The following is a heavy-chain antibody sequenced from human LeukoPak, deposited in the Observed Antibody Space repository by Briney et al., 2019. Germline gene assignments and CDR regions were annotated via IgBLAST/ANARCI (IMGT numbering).Heavy chain of an antibody. V-gene: IGHV3-11*01. D-gene: IGHD6-13*01. CDR1: GFTFSDYY. Sequence: GGSLRLSCAASGFTFSDYYMSWLRQAPGKGLEWVSYISSSGSTIYYADSVKGRFTISRDNAKNSLYLQMNSLRAEDTAVYYCARDGIDSSSWYRDYWGQGTLVTVSS. J-gene: IGHJ4*02. CDR3: ARDGIDSSSWYRDY. CDR2: ISSSGSTI.